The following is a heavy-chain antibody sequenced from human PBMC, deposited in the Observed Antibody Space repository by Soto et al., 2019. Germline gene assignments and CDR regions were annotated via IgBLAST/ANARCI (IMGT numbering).Heavy chain of an antibody. J-gene: IGHJ4*02. D-gene: IGHD5-12*01. CDR2: IYYSGNT. CDR3: ARTWIGSPFDF. V-gene: IGHV4-31*03. CDR1: GASVGRDDYY. Sequence: QVQLQESGPGLVKPSQTLSLTCTVSGASVGRDDYYWSWIRQQPGKGLEWIGYIYYSGNTNYNPSLKSRLTISVDTSKNQFSLQLRSVTDADTAVYYCARTWIGSPFDFWGQGSLVTVSS.